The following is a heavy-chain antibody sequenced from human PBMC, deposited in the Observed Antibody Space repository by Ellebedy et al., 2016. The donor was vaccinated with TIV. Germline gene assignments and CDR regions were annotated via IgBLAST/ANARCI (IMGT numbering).Heavy chain of an antibody. Sequence: GESLKISXAASGFTFSSYSMNWVRQAPGKGLEWVSSISSSSSYIYYADSVKGRFTISRDNAKNSLYLQMNSLRAEDTAVYYCARDIEQWLVGTVNWFDPWGQGTLVTVSS. CDR1: GFTFSSYS. CDR3: ARDIEQWLVGTVNWFDP. CDR2: ISSSSSYI. D-gene: IGHD6-19*01. V-gene: IGHV3-21*01. J-gene: IGHJ5*02.